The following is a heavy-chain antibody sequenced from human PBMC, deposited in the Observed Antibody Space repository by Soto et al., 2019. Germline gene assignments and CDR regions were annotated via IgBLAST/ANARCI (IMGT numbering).Heavy chain of an antibody. CDR2: INYSGST. J-gene: IGHJ4*02. V-gene: IGHV4-34*01. CDR1: GGSFSDYY. Sequence: QLRLQQWGAGLLKPSETLSLTCAVYGGSFSDYYCSWIRKPPGKGLEWIGEINYSGSTNYNPSLKSRVTISVDTSKKQFSLKVSSVTAADTAVYYGASQEGSAAVFDYWGRGTPVTVSS. D-gene: IGHD2-15*01. CDR3: ASQEGSAAVFDY.